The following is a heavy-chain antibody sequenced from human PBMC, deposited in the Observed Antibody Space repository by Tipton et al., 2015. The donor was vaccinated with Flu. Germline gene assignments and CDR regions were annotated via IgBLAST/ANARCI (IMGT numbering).Heavy chain of an antibody. D-gene: IGHD3-22*01. Sequence: QSGAEVKKPGSSVKVSCKASGGTFSRYAISWVRQAPGQGPEWMGGIIPIFGTPNYAQKFQGRVTITADASTSTAYMELSSLRSEDTAVYYCARSYSSTGDSSGFYYNFWGQGTLVTVSS. J-gene: IGHJ4*02. CDR1: GGTFSRYA. CDR2: IIPIFGTP. V-gene: IGHV1-69*01. CDR3: ARSYSSTGDSSGFYYNF.